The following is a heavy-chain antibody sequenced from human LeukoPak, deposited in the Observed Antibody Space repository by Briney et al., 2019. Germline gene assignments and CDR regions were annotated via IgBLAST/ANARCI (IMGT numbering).Heavy chain of an antibody. V-gene: IGHV4-34*01. Sequence: PSETLSHTCAVYGGSFSGYYWSWIRQPPGKGLEWIGEINHSGSTNYNPSLKSRVTISVDTSKNQFSLKLSSVTAADTAVYYCARGQVSDYWGQGTLVTVSS. CDR1: GGSFSGYY. CDR3: ARGQVSDY. J-gene: IGHJ4*02. CDR2: INHSGST.